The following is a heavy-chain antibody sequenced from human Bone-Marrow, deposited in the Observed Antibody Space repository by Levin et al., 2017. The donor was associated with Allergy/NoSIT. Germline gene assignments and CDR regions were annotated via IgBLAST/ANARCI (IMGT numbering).Heavy chain of an antibody. Sequence: SETLSLTCAVSGDSIDSHNWWTWVRQPPEKGLEWIGEISQSGVTKYNPSLKSRVTISVDRSKNQFSLKVTSVTATDTAVYYCATSRGSYKIDYWGQGTLVTVSS. V-gene: IGHV4-4*02. CDR1: GDSIDSHNW. CDR2: ISQSGVT. D-gene: IGHD6-19*01. J-gene: IGHJ4*02. CDR3: ATSRGSYKIDY.